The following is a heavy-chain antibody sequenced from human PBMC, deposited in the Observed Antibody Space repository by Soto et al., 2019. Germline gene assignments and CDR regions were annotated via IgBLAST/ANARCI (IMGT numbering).Heavy chain of an antibody. Sequence: SETLSLTCTVSGGSISSSSYYWGWIRQPPGKGLEWIGSIYYSGSTYYNPSLKSRVTISVDTSKNQFSLKLSSVTAADTAVYYCARDSSGWFLWAYGMDVWGQGTTVT. D-gene: IGHD6-19*01. CDR1: GGSISSSSYY. CDR3: ARDSSGWFLWAYGMDV. J-gene: IGHJ6*02. CDR2: IYYSGST. V-gene: IGHV4-39*02.